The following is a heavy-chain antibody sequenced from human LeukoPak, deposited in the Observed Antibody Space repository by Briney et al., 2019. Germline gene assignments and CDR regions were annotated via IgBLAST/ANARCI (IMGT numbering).Heavy chain of an antibody. CDR1: GGSISSYY. J-gene: IGHJ1*01. V-gene: IGHV4-59*01. D-gene: IGHD3-22*01. CDR2: IYYSGST. CDR3: ASSYYDSSGYYPPGEYFQH. Sequence: KPSETLSLTCTVSGGSISSYYWSWIRQPPGKGLEWIGYIYYSGSTNYNPSLKSRVTISVDTSKNQFSLKLSSVTAADTAVYYCASSYYDSSGYYPPGEYFQHWGQGTLVTVSS.